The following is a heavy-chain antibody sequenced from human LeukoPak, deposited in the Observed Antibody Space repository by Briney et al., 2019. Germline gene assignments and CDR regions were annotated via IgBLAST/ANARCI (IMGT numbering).Heavy chain of an antibody. Sequence: ASVKVSCKASGYTFSGYYTHWVRQAPGQGLEWMGWINPNTGATNYAQKFQGRVTMTRDTSISTAYMELSSLRSEDTAVYYCARSLSLTSPYFDYWGQGTLVTVSS. D-gene: IGHD4/OR15-4a*01. J-gene: IGHJ4*02. CDR3: ARSLSLTSPYFDY. CDR2: INPNTGAT. CDR1: GYTFSGYY. V-gene: IGHV1-2*02.